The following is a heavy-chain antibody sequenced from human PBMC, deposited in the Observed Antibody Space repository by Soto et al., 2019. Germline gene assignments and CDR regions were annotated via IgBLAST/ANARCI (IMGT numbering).Heavy chain of an antibody. CDR3: ARDRSIQELRISVLDY. Sequence: ASVKVSCKASGYTFTSYYMHWVRQAPGQGLEWMGIINPSGGSTSYAQKFQGRVTMTRDTSTSTVYMELSSLRSEDTAVYYCARDRSIQELRISVLDYWGQGTLVTVSS. V-gene: IGHV1-46*01. D-gene: IGHD3-10*01. CDR2: INPSGGST. J-gene: IGHJ4*02. CDR1: GYTFTSYY.